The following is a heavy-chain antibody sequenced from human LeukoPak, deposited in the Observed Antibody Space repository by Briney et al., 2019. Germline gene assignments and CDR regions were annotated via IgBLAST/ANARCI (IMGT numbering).Heavy chain of an antibody. Sequence: GSLRLSCAASGFTFSSYAMHWVRQAPGKGLEWVAVISYDGSNKYYADSVKGRFTISRDNSKNTLYLQMNSLRAEDTAVYYCAREWELDSFDYWGQGTLVTVSS. CDR2: ISYDGSNK. CDR3: AREWELDSFDY. V-gene: IGHV3-30*04. D-gene: IGHD1-26*01. CDR1: GFTFSSYA. J-gene: IGHJ4*02.